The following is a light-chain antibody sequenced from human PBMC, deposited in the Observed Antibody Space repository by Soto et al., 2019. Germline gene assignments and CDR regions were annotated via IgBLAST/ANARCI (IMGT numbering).Light chain of an antibody. CDR3: QQYDTLVT. V-gene: IGKV1-33*01. CDR1: QDVDNY. J-gene: IGKJ5*01. Sequence: DIQMTQSPSSLSASVGDRVTITCQASQDVDNYLNWYQQKPGKAPKLLIYDVFNLEAGVPPRFSGGGSGTHFTFTISSLQPEDVATYYCQQYDTLVTFCQGTRLDIK. CDR2: DVF.